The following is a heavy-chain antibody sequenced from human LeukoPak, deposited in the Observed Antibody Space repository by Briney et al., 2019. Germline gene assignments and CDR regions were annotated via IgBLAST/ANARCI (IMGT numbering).Heavy chain of an antibody. J-gene: IGHJ3*02. CDR2: LSKSGNT. CDR3: ARARYVNSFYAFDI. Sequence: SEALSLTCTVSGGSISSYYWSWIRLPPGKGLEWIGYLSKSGNTNYSPPLKSRVTIFGDTSKNQFFLKLSSVTAADTAMYYCARARYVNSFYAFDIWGQGTLVTVSS. CDR1: GGSISSYY. D-gene: IGHD3-9*01. V-gene: IGHV4-59*01.